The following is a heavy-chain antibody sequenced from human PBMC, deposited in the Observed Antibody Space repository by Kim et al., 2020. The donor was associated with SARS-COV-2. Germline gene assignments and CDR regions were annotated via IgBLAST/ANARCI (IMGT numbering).Heavy chain of an antibody. J-gene: IGHJ3*02. CDR1: GFTFSSYG. V-gene: IGHV3-30*18. CDR2: ISYDGSHK. D-gene: IGHD3-9*01. Sequence: GGSLRLSCGASGFTFSSYGMHWVRQAPGKGLEWVAVISYDGSHKYYADSVKGRFTISRDNSNNTLYVQMNSLRTEDTAVYYCAQGVYDILTPNAFDIWGQGTMVTVSS. CDR3: AQGVYDILTPNAFDI.